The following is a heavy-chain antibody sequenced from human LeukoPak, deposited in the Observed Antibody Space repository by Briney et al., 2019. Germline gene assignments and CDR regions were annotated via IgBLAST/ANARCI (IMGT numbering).Heavy chain of an antibody. CDR3: ARVAGAAADVSYDY. CDR1: GFTFSSYS. J-gene: IGHJ4*02. V-gene: IGHV3-21*01. Sequence: GGSLRLSCAASGFTFSSYSMNWVRQAPGKGLEWVSSISSSSSYIYYADSVKGRFTIYRDNAKNSLYLQMNSLRAEDTAVYYCARVAGAAADVSYDYWGQGTLVTVSS. D-gene: IGHD6-13*01. CDR2: ISSSSSYI.